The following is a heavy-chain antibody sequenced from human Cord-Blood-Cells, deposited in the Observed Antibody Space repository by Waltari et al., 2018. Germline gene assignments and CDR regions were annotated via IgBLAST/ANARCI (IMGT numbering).Heavy chain of an antibody. CDR3: ARGGAAAGTFDY. J-gene: IGHJ4*02. CDR2: IYYSGRP. CDR1: GGSISSSSYY. D-gene: IGHD6-13*01. Sequence: QLQLQESGPGLVKPSETLSLTCTVSGGSISSSSYYWGWIRQPPGKGLEWVGSIYYSGRPYYNPSLKSRVTISVDTSKNQFSLKLSSVTAADTAVYYCARGGAAAGTFDYWGQGTLVTVSS. V-gene: IGHV4-39*01.